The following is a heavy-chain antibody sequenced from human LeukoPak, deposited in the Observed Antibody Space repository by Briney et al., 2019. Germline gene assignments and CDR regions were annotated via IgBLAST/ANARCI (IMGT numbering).Heavy chain of an antibody. Sequence: PGGSLRLSCAASGFTVSRNYMSWVRQAPGKGLEWVSVIYSDGSTYHADSVKGRFTISRDSSKNTLYLQMNSLRAEDTAVYYCAKDRSSGSYLFDYWGQGTLVTVSS. V-gene: IGHV3-53*05. CDR2: IYSDGST. CDR1: GFTVSRNY. CDR3: AKDRSSGSYLFDY. D-gene: IGHD1-26*01. J-gene: IGHJ4*02.